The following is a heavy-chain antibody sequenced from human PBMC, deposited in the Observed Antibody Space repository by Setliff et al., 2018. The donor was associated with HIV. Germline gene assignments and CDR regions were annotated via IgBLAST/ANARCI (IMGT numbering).Heavy chain of an antibody. V-gene: IGHV4-30-4*08. Sequence: SETLSLTCTVSGDSIISGDYYWSWIRQSPGKGLEWIGHIHYKGNIDYNASLKSRLAISSDTSKNQISLGLSSVTAADTAMYYCVRDDYGYNGKGFDYWGPGTLVTVSS. J-gene: IGHJ4*02. CDR1: GDSIISGDYY. D-gene: IGHD4-17*01. CDR3: VRDDYGYNGKGFDY. CDR2: IHYKGNI.